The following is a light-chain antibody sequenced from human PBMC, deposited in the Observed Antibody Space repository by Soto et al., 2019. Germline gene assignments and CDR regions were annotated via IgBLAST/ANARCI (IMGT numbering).Light chain of an antibody. J-gene: IGKJ1*01. CDR3: QQYGSSPWM. CDR1: QSVSSNY. V-gene: IGKV3-20*01. Sequence: EIVLTQSPDTLSLSPGERATLSCRASQSVSSNYLAWYQQKPGQAPRPLIYGASSRAPGIPDRFSGSGSGTDFTLTISRLEPQDFAVYYCQQYGSSPWMFGQGTKVEIK. CDR2: GAS.